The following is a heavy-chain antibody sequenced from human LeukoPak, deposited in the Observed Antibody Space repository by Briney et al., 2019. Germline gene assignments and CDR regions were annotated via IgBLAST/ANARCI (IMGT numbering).Heavy chain of an antibody. CDR2: VYYSGST. Sequence: WATLSLTCTVSDGSMTSYYWSWIRQPPGKGLEWIGYVYYSGSTDYNPSLKSRLTISVDTSKNQFSLKLSSVTAADTAFYYCARDWGSSLWYFDLWGRGTLVTVSS. D-gene: IGHD3-16*01. J-gene: IGHJ2*01. V-gene: IGHV4-59*01. CDR3: ARDWGSSLWYFDL. CDR1: DGSMTSYY.